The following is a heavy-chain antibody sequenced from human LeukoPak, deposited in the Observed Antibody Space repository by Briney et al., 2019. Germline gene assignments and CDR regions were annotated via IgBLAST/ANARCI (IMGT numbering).Heavy chain of an antibody. D-gene: IGHD3-10*01. J-gene: IGHJ4*02. CDR2: ISPSGGVT. V-gene: IGHV3-23*01. Sequence: GGSLRLSCATSGFTFSSYAMSWVRQAPGKGLEWVSTISPSGGVTSYSDSVRGRFTISRDYSKDTLFLQMNSLRAEDTALYYCAKAHVPTMIRGVVSSDWGQGTLVTVSS. CDR3: AKAHVPTMIRGVVSSD. CDR1: GFTFSSYA.